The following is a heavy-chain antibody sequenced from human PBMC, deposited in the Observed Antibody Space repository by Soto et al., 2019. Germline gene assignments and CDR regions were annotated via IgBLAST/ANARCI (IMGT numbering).Heavy chain of an antibody. Sequence: SETLSLTCTVSGGSIRSGDSYWGWIRQPPGKGLEWIGYIYYSGSTYYNPSLKSRVTISLDTSKNQFSLNLSSVTAADTAVYYCARTHYSDRSGTDYWGQGTLVTVS. J-gene: IGHJ4*02. CDR1: GGSIRSGDSY. D-gene: IGHD3-22*01. CDR2: IYYSGST. CDR3: ARTHYSDRSGTDY. V-gene: IGHV4-30-4*01.